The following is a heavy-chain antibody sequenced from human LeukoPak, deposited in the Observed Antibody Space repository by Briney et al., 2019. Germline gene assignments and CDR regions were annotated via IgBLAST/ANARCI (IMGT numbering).Heavy chain of an antibody. J-gene: IGHJ3*02. CDR2: IIPIFGTA. CDR3: ARFPGPQLDSGLAFDI. V-gene: IGHV1-69*01. Sequence: ASVKVSCKASGGTFSSYAISWVRQAPGQGLEWMGGIIPIFGTANYAQKFQGRVTITADESTSTAYMELSSLRSEDTAVYYCARFPGPQLDSGLAFDIWGQGTMVTVSS. D-gene: IGHD1-1*01. CDR1: GGTFSSYA.